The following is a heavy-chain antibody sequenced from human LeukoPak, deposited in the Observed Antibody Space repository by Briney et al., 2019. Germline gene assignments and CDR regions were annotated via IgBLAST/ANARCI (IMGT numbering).Heavy chain of an antibody. CDR2: VYDRGGT. D-gene: IGHD2-21*02. CDR3: ARASDSGDWHLGY. J-gene: IGHJ4*02. Sequence: SETLSLTCTVSGDFISRYYWSWIRQSPGKGLEWIGYVYDRGGTNYNPSLKSRAIISADTSKNQFSLKVTSVTAADAAVYYCARASDSGDWHLGYWGQGTLVTVSS. V-gene: IGHV4-59*01. CDR1: GDFISRYY.